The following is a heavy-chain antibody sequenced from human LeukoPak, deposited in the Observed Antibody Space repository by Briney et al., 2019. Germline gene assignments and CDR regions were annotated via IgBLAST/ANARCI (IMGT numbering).Heavy chain of an antibody. CDR3: ARGFSRGLYYYYGMDV. V-gene: IGHV4-34*01. Sequence: SETLSLTCAVYGGSFSGYYWSWIRQPPGKGLEWIGEINHGGSTNYNPSLKSRVTISVDTSKNQFSLKLSSVTAADTAVYYCARGFSRGLYYYYGMDVWGQGTTVTVPS. D-gene: IGHD3-10*01. CDR1: GGSFSGYY. CDR2: INHGGST. J-gene: IGHJ6*02.